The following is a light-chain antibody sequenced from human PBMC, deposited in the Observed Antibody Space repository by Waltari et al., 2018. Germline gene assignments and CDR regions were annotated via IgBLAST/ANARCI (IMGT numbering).Light chain of an antibody. CDR1: QNIGSR. Sequence: EIVLTQSPDFQSVTSKEKVTITCRASQNIGSRLHWYQQKSDQSPKVLIKYASQSFSGVPSRFSGSGSGTDFTLTINGLEAEDAATYYCHHSYDLPYTFGQGTKLEIK. V-gene: IGKV6-21*01. CDR2: YAS. J-gene: IGKJ2*01. CDR3: HHSYDLPYT.